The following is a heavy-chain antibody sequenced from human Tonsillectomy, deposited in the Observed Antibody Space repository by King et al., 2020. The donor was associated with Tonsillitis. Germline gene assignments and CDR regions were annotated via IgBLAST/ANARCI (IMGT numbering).Heavy chain of an antibody. D-gene: IGHD2-15*01. CDR2: IYSGESI. CDR3: ARLSGLMADGGSTLYMDV. CDR1: GFAVDPDY. Sequence: VQLVESGGGLVQPGGSLRLSCAAFGFAVDPDYMTWVRQAQGKGLEWVSIIYSGESINYADSVKGRFFIYKDTSKNTLLLQMNNLRAEDTAVYYCARLSGLMADGGSTLYMDVWGKGTTVLVSS. J-gene: IGHJ6*03. V-gene: IGHV3-66*04.